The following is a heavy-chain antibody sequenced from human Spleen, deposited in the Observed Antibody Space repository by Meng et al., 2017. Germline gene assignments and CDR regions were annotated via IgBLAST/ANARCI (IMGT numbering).Heavy chain of an antibody. CDR3: ARDEDISAAGKLFGDY. V-gene: IGHV1-2*06. CDR1: YYNFPDYY. J-gene: IGHJ4*02. D-gene: IGHD6-25*01. CDR2: INPKSGDT. Sequence: QCGAGVKTPWASVKVSCNPSYYNFPDYYIHWVRRAPGQGLEWMGRINPKSGDTHYAQKFQARVTMTGDTSISTAYMELSGLRSDDTAMYYCARDEDISAAGKLFGDYWGQGTLVTVSS.